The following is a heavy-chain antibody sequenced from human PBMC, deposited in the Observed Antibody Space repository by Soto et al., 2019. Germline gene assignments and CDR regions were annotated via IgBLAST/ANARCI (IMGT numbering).Heavy chain of an antibody. V-gene: IGHV3-33*01. D-gene: IGHD2-15*01. CDR1: EFTFSNFG. J-gene: IGHJ3*02. CDR3: ARVDVVVAADAFDI. Sequence: QVQLVESGGGVVQPGRSLRLSCAASEFTFSNFGMHWVRQAPGKGLEWVAVIYYDGSNEYYADSVKGRFTISRDNYKNTLYLQMNSLRAEEAAVYYCARVDVVVAADAFDIWGQGTMVTVSS. CDR2: IYYDGSNE.